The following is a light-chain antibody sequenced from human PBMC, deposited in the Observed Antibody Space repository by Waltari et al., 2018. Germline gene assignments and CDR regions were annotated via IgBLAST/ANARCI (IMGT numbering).Light chain of an antibody. CDR1: QSISSY. V-gene: IGKV1-39*01. Sequence: DIQMTQSPSSLPASVGDRVTITCRASQSISSYLNWYQQKPGNAPKLLIYAASSMQSGVPSRFSGSGSGTDFTLTISSLQPEDFATYYCQQSYSTPPWTFGQGTKVEIK. CDR3: QQSYSTPPWT. CDR2: AAS. J-gene: IGKJ1*01.